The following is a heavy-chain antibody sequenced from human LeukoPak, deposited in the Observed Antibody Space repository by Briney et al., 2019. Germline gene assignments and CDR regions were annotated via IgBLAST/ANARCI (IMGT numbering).Heavy chain of an antibody. V-gene: IGHV3-11*01. J-gene: IGHJ4*02. CDR3: APPLYYYDSSGYPPADY. CDR1: GFTFSDYY. D-gene: IGHD3-22*01. CDR2: ISSSGSTI. Sequence: GGSLRLSCAASGFTFSDYYMSWIRQAPGKGLEWVSYISSSGSTIYYADSVKGRFTISRDNAKNSLYLQMNSLRAEDTAVYYCAPPLYYYDSSGYPPADYGGGGPLVTVSS.